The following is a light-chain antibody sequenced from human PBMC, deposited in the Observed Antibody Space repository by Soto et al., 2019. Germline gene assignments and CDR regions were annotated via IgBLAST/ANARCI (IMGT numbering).Light chain of an antibody. CDR1: SGSVSSSHY. CDR2: STN. J-gene: IGLJ2*01. Sequence: QTVVTQEPSFSVSPGGTVTLTCGLSSGSVSSSHYASWYQQTPGQAPRTLIYSTNIRSSGVPDRFSGSIIGSKAALTITGAQADDESDYYCVLFMGSGISLYGGGTKLTVL. CDR3: VLFMGSGISL. V-gene: IGLV8-61*01.